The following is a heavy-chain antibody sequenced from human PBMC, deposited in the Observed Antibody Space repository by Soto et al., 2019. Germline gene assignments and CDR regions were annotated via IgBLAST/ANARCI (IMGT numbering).Heavy chain of an antibody. CDR2: IFHGGST. V-gene: IGHV4-30-2*01. CDR1: GAPITWGGYS. J-gene: IGHJ5*02. Sequence: SETLSLTCAISGAPITWGGYSWNWIRQPPGNGLEWIGYIFHGGSTYYNPSLRSRVTISVDRSRTQFSLKMSSVTAADTAVYYCARGRVVVPAAVMFNCLDPWGQGALVTVSS. D-gene: IGHD2-2*01. CDR3: ARGRVVVPAAVMFNCLDP.